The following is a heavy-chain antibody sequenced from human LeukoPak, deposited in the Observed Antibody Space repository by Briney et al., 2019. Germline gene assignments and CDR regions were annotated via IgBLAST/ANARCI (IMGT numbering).Heavy chain of an antibody. CDR1: GFTLSSYA. CDR3: AKAPVTTCRGAYCYPFDY. V-gene: IGHV3-23*01. CDR2: ISDSGNT. J-gene: IGHJ4*02. Sequence: SGGSLRLSCAASGFTLSSYAMSWVRQAPGKGLEWVSAISDSGNTYHADSVKGRFTISRDSSKNTLSLQMNRLRPEDAAVYYCAKAPVTTCRGAYCYPFDYWGQGTLVTVSS. D-gene: IGHD2-21*01.